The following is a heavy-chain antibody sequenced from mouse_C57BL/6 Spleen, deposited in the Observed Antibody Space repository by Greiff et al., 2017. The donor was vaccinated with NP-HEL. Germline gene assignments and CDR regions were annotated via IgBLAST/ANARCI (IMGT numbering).Heavy chain of an antibody. J-gene: IGHJ4*01. V-gene: IGHV1-82*01. CDR3: ARVDYCGSGHAMDY. CDR2: IYPGDGDT. Sequence: QVQLQQSGPELVKPGASVKISCKASGYSFSSSCMNWVKHSHGKGLEWIGRIYPGDGDTYYNGKFKGKATLTADKSSSTAYMQLSSLTSEDSAVYFCARVDYCGSGHAMDYWGQGTSVTVSS. D-gene: IGHD1-1*01. CDR1: GYSFSSSC.